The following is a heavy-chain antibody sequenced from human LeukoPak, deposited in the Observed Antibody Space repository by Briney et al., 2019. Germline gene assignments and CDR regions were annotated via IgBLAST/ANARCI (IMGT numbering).Heavy chain of an antibody. J-gene: IGHJ4*02. D-gene: IGHD4-17*01. V-gene: IGHV3-23*01. CDR3: ARAMTTVTTGLYFGY. CDR1: GFTFSGSA. CDR2: ISGSGGST. Sequence: GGSLRLSCAASGFTFSGSAMPWVRQAPGKGLEWVSAISGSGGSTYYADSVKGRFTISRDNSKNTLYLQMNSLRAEDTAVYYCARAMTTVTTGLYFGYWGQGTLVTVSS.